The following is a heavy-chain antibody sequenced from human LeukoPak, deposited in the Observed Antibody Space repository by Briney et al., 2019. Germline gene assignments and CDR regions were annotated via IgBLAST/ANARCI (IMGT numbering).Heavy chain of an antibody. CDR2: IYYSGST. V-gene: IGHV4-59*01. CDR3: ASGEVADYFDY. Sequence: SETLSLTCTVSGGSISNYYWNWIRQPPGKGLEWIGYIYYSGSTNYNPSLKSRVTISVDTSKNQFSLKLSSVTAADTAVYYCASGEVADYFDYWGQGTLVTVSS. D-gene: IGHD3-16*01. J-gene: IGHJ4*02. CDR1: GGSISNYY.